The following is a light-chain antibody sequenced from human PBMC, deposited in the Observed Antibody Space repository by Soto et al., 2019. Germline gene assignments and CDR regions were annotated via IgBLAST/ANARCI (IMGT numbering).Light chain of an antibody. CDR3: SSYTSSSTLL. CDR1: SSDVGAYNY. Sequence: QSALTQPASVSGSPGQSITISCTGTSSDVGAYNYVSWYQQHPGKAPKLMIYDVSNRPSGVSTRFSGSKSGSTASLTISGLQAEDEADYYCSSYTSSSTLLFGGGTKVTVL. V-gene: IGLV2-14*01. J-gene: IGLJ2*01. CDR2: DVS.